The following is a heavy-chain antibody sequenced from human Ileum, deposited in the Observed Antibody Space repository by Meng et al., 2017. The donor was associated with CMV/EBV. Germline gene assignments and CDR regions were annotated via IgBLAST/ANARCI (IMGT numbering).Heavy chain of an antibody. Sequence: SETLSLTCSVSGDSVRSTSCQWGWIRQPPGKGLEWIGTINYSGSTVYSLSLKSRVTIFLDMSSNQFSLQLTSVTAADTAVYYCTRRQMGTGLSDLWGQGTLVTVSS. CDR3: TRRQMGTGLSDL. CDR1: GDSVRSTSCQ. CDR2: INYSGST. J-gene: IGHJ5*02. V-gene: IGHV4-39*01. D-gene: IGHD5-24*01.